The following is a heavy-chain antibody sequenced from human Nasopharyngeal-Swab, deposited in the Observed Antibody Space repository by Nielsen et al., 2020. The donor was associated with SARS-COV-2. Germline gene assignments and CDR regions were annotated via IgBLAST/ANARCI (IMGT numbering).Heavy chain of an antibody. CDR2: IYHSGST. D-gene: IGHD3-3*01. Sequence: GSLRLSCAVSGGSISSSNWWSWVRQPPGKGLEWIGEIYHSGSTNYNPSLKSRVTISVDRSKNQFSLKLSSVTAADTAVYYCARDRALRFLEWLNGVRAFDIWGQGTMVTVSS. CDR3: ARDRALRFLEWLNGVRAFDI. CDR1: GGSISSSNW. J-gene: IGHJ3*02. V-gene: IGHV4-4*02.